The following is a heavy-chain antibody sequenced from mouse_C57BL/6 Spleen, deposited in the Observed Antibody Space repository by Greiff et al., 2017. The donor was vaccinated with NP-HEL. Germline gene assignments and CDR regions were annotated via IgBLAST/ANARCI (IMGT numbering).Heavy chain of an antibody. D-gene: IGHD3-2*02. CDR2: ISDGGSYT. CDR1: GFTFSSYA. V-gene: IGHV5-4*01. Sequence: EVQVVESGGGLVKPGGSLKLSCAASGFTFSSYAMSWVRQTPEKRLEWVATISDGGSYTYYPDNVKGRFTISRDNAKNNLYLQMSHLKSEDTAMYYCAREAQATAWFAYWGQGTLVTVSA. CDR3: AREAQATAWFAY. J-gene: IGHJ3*01.